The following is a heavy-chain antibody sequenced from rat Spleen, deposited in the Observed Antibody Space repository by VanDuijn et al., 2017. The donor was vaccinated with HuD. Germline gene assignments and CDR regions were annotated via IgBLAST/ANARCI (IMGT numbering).Heavy chain of an antibody. J-gene: IGHJ1*01. CDR3: ATENWDPYYWYFDF. CDR1: GFSLTSYH. V-gene: IGHV5S10*01. Sequence: VQLKESGPGLVQPSQTLSLTCTVSGFSLTSYHVHWVRQAPKKGLEWVATIIYDGSRTYYRDSVKGRFTISRDNAKSTLYLQMDSLRSEDTATYYCATENWDPYYWYFDFWGPGTMVTVSS. CDR2: IIYDGSRT. D-gene: IGHD5-1*01.